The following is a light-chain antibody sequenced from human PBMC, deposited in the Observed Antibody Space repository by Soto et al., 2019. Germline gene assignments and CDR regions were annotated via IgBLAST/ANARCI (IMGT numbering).Light chain of an antibody. J-gene: IGLJ1*01. CDR2: EGS. CDR1: SSDVGSYNL. V-gene: IGLV2-23*01. CDR3: CSSAVSSILV. Sequence: QSVLTQPASVSGSPGQSITISCTGTSSDVGSYNLVSWYQQHPGKAPKLIIYEGSKRPSGVSNHISGSKSGTPASLTIFGLQAEDEADYYCCSSAVSSILVFGTGTRSPS.